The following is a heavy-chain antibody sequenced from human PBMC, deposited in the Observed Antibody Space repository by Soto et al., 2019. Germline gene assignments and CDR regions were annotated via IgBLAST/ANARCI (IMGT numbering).Heavy chain of an antibody. Sequence: GGSLRLSCAASGFTFSDYYMSWIRQAPGKGLEWVSYISSSGSTIYYADSVKDRFTISRDNAKNSLYLQMNSLRAEDTAVYYCARDRPDIAAAANDAFDIWGQGTMVTVSS. J-gene: IGHJ3*02. CDR1: GFTFSDYY. D-gene: IGHD6-13*01. CDR3: ARDRPDIAAAANDAFDI. V-gene: IGHV3-11*01. CDR2: ISSSGSTI.